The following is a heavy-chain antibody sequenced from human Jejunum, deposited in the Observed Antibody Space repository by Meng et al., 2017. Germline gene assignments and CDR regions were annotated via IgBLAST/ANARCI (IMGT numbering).Heavy chain of an antibody. CDR2: IYHTGTP. CDR1: GASISDSNW. V-gene: IGHV4-4*02. J-gene: IGHJ5*02. Sequence: VRPQESGQGLVKPSGTLSLPCAVSGASISDSNWWSWVRQPPGKGLEWIGEIYHTGTPNYNPSLKSRVTMSLDKSKNQFSLELTSVTAADTAVYYCARDLLGPAIAATGWFDPWGQGTLVTVSS. D-gene: IGHD6-13*01. CDR3: ARDLLGPAIAATGWFDP.